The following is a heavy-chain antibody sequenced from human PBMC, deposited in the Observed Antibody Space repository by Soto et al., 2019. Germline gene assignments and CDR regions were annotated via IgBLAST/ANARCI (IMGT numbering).Heavy chain of an antibody. CDR3: VRDPPFFSTFDY. D-gene: IGHD3-3*02. Sequence: GGSLRLSCAASAFMFSTHAMSWVRQAPGKGLEWVSAISANSDRTYYADSVKGRFTISRDNSKNTLYLEMNSLRADDTAVYYCVRDPPFFSTFDYWGQGSLVTVSS. J-gene: IGHJ4*02. CDR2: ISANSDRT. CDR1: AFMFSTHA. V-gene: IGHV3-23*01.